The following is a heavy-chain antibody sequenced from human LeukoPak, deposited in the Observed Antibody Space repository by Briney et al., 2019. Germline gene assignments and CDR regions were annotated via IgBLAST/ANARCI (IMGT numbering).Heavy chain of an antibody. V-gene: IGHV3-7*01. CDR2: IREDGSGE. Sequence: GGSLRLSCAASGFTFSSYWMSWVRQAPGKGLEWVANIREDGSGEYYVDSVKGRFTISRDNAKNSLYLQMNSLRAEDTAVYYCARDLYYYVFWGQGNLVTVSS. CDR1: GFTFSSYW. J-gene: IGHJ4*02. CDR3: ARDLYYYVF. D-gene: IGHD3-10*02.